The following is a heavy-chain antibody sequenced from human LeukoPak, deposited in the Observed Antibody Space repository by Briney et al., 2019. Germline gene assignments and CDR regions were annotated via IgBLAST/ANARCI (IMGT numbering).Heavy chain of an antibody. J-gene: IGHJ5*02. CDR1: GDSISSGSFY. Sequence: SETLSLTCTVSGDSISSGSFYWSWIRQPPGKGLEWIGYSYYSGSTNYNPSLKSRVTISIDTSKNQFSLKLSSVTAADTAVYYCARAYSSSWYWNWFDPWGQGTLVTVSS. D-gene: IGHD6-13*01. CDR3: ARAYSSSWYWNWFDP. V-gene: IGHV4-61*01. CDR2: SYYSGST.